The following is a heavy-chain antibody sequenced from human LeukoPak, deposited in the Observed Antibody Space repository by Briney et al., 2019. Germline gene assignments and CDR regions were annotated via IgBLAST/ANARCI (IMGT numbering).Heavy chain of an antibody. CDR1: GGSFSGYY. Sequence: SETLSLTCAVYGGSFSGYYWSWIRQPPGKGQEWIGEINHSGSTNYNPSLKSRVTISVDTSKNQFSLKLSSVTAADTAVYYCARYWNWNYNYWGQGTLVTVSS. CDR2: INHSGST. D-gene: IGHD1-7*01. CDR3: ARYWNWNYNY. V-gene: IGHV4-34*01. J-gene: IGHJ4*02.